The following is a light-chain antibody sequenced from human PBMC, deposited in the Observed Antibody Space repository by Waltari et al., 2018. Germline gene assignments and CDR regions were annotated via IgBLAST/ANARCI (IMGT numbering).Light chain of an antibody. CDR2: DAS. CDR1: QDISNY. V-gene: IGKV1-33*01. Sequence: DIQMTQSPSSLSSSVGDRVTLTCQASQDISNYVNWYQQKPGKAPKLLIYDASNLQTGVPSRFSGSGSGTDFTFTISSLQPEDIATFYCQQYDDLPLTFGGGTKVEIK. J-gene: IGKJ4*01. CDR3: QQYDDLPLT.